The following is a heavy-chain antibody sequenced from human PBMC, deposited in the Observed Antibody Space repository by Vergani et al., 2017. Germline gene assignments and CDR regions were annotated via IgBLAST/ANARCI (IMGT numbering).Heavy chain of an antibody. CDR3: AKKGGSLYYYGVDV. V-gene: IGHV3-9*01. CDR2: ISWNSGSI. D-gene: IGHD1-26*01. J-gene: IGHJ6*02. Sequence: EVQLVESGGRLVQSGRALRLSCAASGFTFDDYAMHWVRQAPGKGLEWVSGISWNSGSIGYADSVKGRFTISRDNSKDTLFLQMNGLRPEDTGTYFCAKKGGSLYYYGVDVWGQGTTITVSS. CDR1: GFTFDDYA.